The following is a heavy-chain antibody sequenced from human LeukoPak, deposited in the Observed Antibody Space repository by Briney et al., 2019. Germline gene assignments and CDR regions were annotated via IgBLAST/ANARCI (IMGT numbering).Heavy chain of an antibody. Sequence: ASVKVSCKVSGYTFTDYYMHWVQQAPGKGLEWMGLVDPEDGETIYAEKFQGRVTITADTSTDTAYKELSSLRSEDTAVYYCATTVSGYYKTNWFDPWGQGTLVTVSS. CDR3: ATTVSGYYKTNWFDP. J-gene: IGHJ5*02. D-gene: IGHD3-22*01. CDR1: GYTFTDYY. CDR2: VDPEDGET. V-gene: IGHV1-69-2*01.